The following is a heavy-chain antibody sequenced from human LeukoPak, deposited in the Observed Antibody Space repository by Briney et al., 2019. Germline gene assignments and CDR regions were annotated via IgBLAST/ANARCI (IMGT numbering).Heavy chain of an antibody. CDR2: INPNSGVT. Sequence: ASVKVSCKASGYTFTGYYIHWVRQAPGQGLEWMGWINPNSGVTHYPQKFQGRVTMTRDTSIRTAYMEVSSLRSEDTAVYYCARAVASIAAAMDVWGKGTTVTVSS. CDR3: ARAVASIAAAMDV. D-gene: IGHD6-13*01. CDR1: GYTFTGYY. J-gene: IGHJ6*04. V-gene: IGHV1-2*02.